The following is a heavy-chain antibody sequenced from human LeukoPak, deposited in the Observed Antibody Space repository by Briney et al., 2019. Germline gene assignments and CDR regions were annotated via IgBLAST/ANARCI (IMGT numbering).Heavy chain of an antibody. J-gene: IGHJ4*02. CDR2: IYGSGST. D-gene: IGHD2-15*01. V-gene: IGHV4-31*03. CDR3: ARWGFTRYCSGGSCYGGDY. CDR1: GGSISSGGYY. Sequence: SENLSLTCTVSGGSISSGGYYWSWIRQHPGRGLEWIGFIYGSGSTYYKSSLKSRVTISVDTSKNQFSLKLTSVTAADTAVYYCARWGFTRYCSGGSCYGGDYWGREPWSPSPQ.